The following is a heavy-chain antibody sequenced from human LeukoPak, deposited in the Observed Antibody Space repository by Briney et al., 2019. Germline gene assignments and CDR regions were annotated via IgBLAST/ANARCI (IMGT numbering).Heavy chain of an antibody. CDR2: INHSGST. V-gene: IGHV4-34*01. CDR3: ARGVTIFGVASGPFDY. CDR1: GGSFSGYY. D-gene: IGHD3-3*01. J-gene: IGHJ4*02. Sequence: SETLSLTCAVYGGSFSGYYWSWIRQPPGKGLEWIGEINHSGSTNYNPSLKSRVTISVDTSKNQFSLKLSSVTAADTAVYYCARGVTIFGVASGPFDYWGQGTLVTVSS.